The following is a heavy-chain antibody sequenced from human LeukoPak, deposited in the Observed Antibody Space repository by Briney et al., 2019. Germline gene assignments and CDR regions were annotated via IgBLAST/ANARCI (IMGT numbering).Heavy chain of an antibody. CDR1: GFTFSSYE. V-gene: IGHV3-48*03. CDR2: ISSSGSTI. D-gene: IGHD2-21*02. Sequence: GGSLRLSCAASGFTFSSYEMNWVRQAPGKGLERVSYISSSGSTIYYADSVKGRFTISRDNAKNSLYLQMNSLRAEDTAVYYCARVIVVVTAIHDAFDIWGQGTMVTVSS. CDR3: ARVIVVVTAIHDAFDI. J-gene: IGHJ3*02.